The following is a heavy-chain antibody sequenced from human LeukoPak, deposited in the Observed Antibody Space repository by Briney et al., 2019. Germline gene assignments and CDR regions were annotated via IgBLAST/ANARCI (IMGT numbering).Heavy chain of an antibody. CDR1: GGSISSSSYY. D-gene: IGHD3-10*01. CDR3: ARLPSAKWFGELPVY. Sequence: SETLSLTCTVSGGSISSSSYYWGWIRQPPGKGLEWIGSIYYSGSTYYNPSLKSRVTISVDTSKNQFSLKLSSVTAADTAVYYCARLPSAKWFGELPVYWGQGTLVTVSS. V-gene: IGHV4-39*01. CDR2: IYYSGST. J-gene: IGHJ4*02.